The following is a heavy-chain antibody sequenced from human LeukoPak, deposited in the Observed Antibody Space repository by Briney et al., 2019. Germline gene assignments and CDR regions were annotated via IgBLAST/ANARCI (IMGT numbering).Heavy chain of an antibody. CDR2: IYYSGST. Sequence: SETLSLTCTVSGGSISSSSYYWGWIRQPPGKGLEWIGSIYYSGSTYYNPSLKRRVTISVDTSKNQFSLKLSSVPAADTAVYYCAVAGAAFLDYWGQGTLVTVSS. CDR3: AVAGAAFLDY. V-gene: IGHV4-39*01. D-gene: IGHD5-12*01. J-gene: IGHJ4*02. CDR1: GGSISSSSYY.